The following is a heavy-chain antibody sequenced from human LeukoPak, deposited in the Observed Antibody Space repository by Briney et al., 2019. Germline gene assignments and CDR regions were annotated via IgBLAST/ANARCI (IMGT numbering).Heavy chain of an antibody. J-gene: IGHJ4*02. CDR3: ARGTVGAAGTDY. D-gene: IGHD6-13*01. CDR1: GLTFNSYW. CDR2: NNSGGSYT. Sequence: PGGSLRLSCAASGLTFNSYWMHWFRQVPGKGLVWVSANNSGGSYTGYADSVRGRFTISRDNAKNTLYLQMNSLRAEDTAVYYCARGTVGAAGTDYWGQGTLVSVSS. V-gene: IGHV3-74*01.